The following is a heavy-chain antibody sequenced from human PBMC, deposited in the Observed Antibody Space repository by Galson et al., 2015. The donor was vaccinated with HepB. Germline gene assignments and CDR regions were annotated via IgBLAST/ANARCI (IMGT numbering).Heavy chain of an antibody. J-gene: IGHJ6*02. D-gene: IGHD6-13*01. CDR2: IKSKTDGGTT. Sequence: SLRLSCAASGFTFSNAWMSWVRQAPGKGLEWVGRIKSKTDGGTTDYAAPVKGRFTISRDDSKNTLYLQMNSLKTEDTAVYYCTTEDWQQLGHYYYYYGMDVWGQGTTVTVSS. CDR3: TTEDWQQLGHYYYYYGMDV. V-gene: IGHV3-15*01. CDR1: GFTFSNAW.